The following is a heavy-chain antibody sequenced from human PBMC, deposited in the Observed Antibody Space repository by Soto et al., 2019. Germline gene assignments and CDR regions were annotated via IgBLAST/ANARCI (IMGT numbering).Heavy chain of an antibody. J-gene: IGHJ4*02. V-gene: IGHV1-3*01. CDR1: GYTFTSYA. CDR3: ARVNDYGDYFPPDY. Sequence: ASVKVSCTASGYTFTSYAMHWVRQAPGQRLEWMGWINAGNGNTKYSQKFQGRVTITRDTSASTAYMELSSLRSEDTAVYYCARVNDYGDYFPPDYWGQGTLVTVSS. CDR2: INAGNGNT. D-gene: IGHD4-17*01.